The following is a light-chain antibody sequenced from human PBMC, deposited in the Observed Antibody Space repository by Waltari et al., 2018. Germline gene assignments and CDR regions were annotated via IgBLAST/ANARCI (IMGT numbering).Light chain of an antibody. J-gene: IGLJ1*01. CDR3: CSFAGSPPYV. CDR1: RRAVGGYDS. V-gene: IGLV2-11*01. Sequence: QSALTQPRSVSGSPGQSVTISCTGTRRAVGGYDSVPWYQQHPGKAPKLMIYDVNKRPSGVPDRLSGSKSGNTAFLTISGLQGEDEADYYCCSFAGSPPYVFGTGTKVTVL. CDR2: DVN.